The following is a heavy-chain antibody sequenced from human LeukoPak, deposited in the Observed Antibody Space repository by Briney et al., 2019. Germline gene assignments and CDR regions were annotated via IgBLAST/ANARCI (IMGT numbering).Heavy chain of an antibody. V-gene: IGHV4-38-2*02. CDR1: GYSISSGYY. J-gene: IGHJ1*01. Sequence: PSETLSLTCTVSGYSISSGYYWGWIRQPPGKGLEWIGSIYHSGSTNYNPSLKSRVTMSVDTSKNQFSLKLSSVTAADTAVYYCARMGYYYDSSGYWEYFQHWGQGTLVTVSS. D-gene: IGHD3-22*01. CDR3: ARMGYYYDSSGYWEYFQH. CDR2: IYHSGST.